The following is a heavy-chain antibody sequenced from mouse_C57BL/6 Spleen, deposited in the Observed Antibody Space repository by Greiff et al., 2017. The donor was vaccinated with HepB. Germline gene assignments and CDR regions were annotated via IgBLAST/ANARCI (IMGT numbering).Heavy chain of an antibody. CDR2: IYPGSGST. D-gene: IGHD1-1*01. Sequence: LQQPGAELVKPGASVKMSCKASGYTFTSYWITWVKQRPGQGLEWIGDIYPGSGSTNYNEKFKSKATLTVDTSSSTAYMQLSSLTSEDSAVYYCARGITTVVATRYFDYWGQGTTLTVSS. J-gene: IGHJ2*01. V-gene: IGHV1-55*01. CDR3: ARGITTVVATRYFDY. CDR1: GYTFTSYW.